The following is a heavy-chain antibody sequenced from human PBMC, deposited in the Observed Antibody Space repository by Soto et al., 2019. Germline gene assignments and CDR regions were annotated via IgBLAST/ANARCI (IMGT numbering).Heavy chain of an antibody. CDR1: GYTFTSYA. D-gene: IGHD2-2*01. CDR3: ATAIADDAFDI. V-gene: IGHV1-3*01. Sequence: ASVKVSCKASGYTFTSYAMHWLRQAPGQRLEWMGWINGVNGNTKYSQKLRGRVTITRDTSATTAYMELSSLRSEDTAVYYCATAIADDAFDIWGRGTMVTGSS. J-gene: IGHJ3*02. CDR2: INGVNGNT.